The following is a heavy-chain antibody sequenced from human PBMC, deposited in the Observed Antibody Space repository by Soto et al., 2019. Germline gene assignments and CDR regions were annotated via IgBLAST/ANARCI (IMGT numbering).Heavy chain of an antibody. CDR2: IKQDGSEK. V-gene: IGHV3-7*01. CDR3: ARTLELSSPHDGFDI. D-gene: IGHD6-13*01. CDR1: RFTFSYYA. Sequence: PGGSLRLSCAASRFTFSYYAMHWIRQAPGQGLEWVANIKQDGSEKYYVDSVKGRFTISRDNAKKSLYLQMDSLRVEDTAVYYCARTLELSSPHDGFDIWGQGTMVTVSS. J-gene: IGHJ3*02.